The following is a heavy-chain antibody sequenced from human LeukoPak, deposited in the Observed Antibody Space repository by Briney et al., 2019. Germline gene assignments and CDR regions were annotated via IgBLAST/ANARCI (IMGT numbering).Heavy chain of an antibody. D-gene: IGHD6-19*01. Sequence: SETLSLTCAVYGGSFSGYYWSWIRQPPGKGLEWIGEINHSRSTNYNPSLKSRVTISVDTSKNQFSLKLSSVTAADTAVYYCARGVSGWRGFDYWGQGTLVTVSS. J-gene: IGHJ4*02. CDR3: ARGVSGWRGFDY. CDR2: INHSRST. V-gene: IGHV4-34*01. CDR1: GGSFSGYY.